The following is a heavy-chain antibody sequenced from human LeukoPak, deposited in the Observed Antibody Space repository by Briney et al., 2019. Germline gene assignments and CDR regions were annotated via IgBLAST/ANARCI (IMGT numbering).Heavy chain of an antibody. V-gene: IGHV1-2*02. CDR3: ARAPLWFGEFGFDP. J-gene: IGHJ5*02. CDR2: INPNSGGT. D-gene: IGHD3-10*01. CDR1: GYTFTGYY. Sequence: ASVKVSCKASGYTFTGYYMHWVRQAPGQGLEWMRWINPNSGGTNYAQEFQGRVTMTRDTSISTAYMELSRLRSDDTAVYYCARAPLWFGEFGFDPWGQGTLVTVSS.